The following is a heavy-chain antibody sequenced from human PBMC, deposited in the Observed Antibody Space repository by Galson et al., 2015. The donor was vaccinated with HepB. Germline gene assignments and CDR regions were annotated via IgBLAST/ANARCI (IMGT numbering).Heavy chain of an antibody. V-gene: IGHV3-33*01. Sequence: SLRLSCAASGFTFSTYGMHWVRQAPGKGLEWVALIWFDGSNKYYADSVKGRFTISRDNSMNTLYLQMNSLRAEDTAVYYCARLWHQVPNLNYSGPGTLATVSS. CDR3: ARLWHQVPNLNY. CDR2: IWFDGSNK. CDR1: GFTFSTYG. D-gene: IGHD2-2*01. J-gene: IGHJ4*02.